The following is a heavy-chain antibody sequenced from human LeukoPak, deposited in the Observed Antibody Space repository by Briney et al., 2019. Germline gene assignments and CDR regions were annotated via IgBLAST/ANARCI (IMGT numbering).Heavy chain of an antibody. CDR2: FSRSSSYI. Sequence: GGSRGFSCAASGFTSSSFSMNWGGQAPGRGLEWVPSFSRSSSYIYYADSVKGRFTISRDNAKNSLYLQMNSLRAEDTAVYYCARDGRSYDSSGYHLYYFDYWGQGTLVTVSS. CDR3: ARDGRSYDSSGYHLYYFDY. CDR1: GFTSSSFS. J-gene: IGHJ4*02. V-gene: IGHV3-21*01. D-gene: IGHD3-22*01.